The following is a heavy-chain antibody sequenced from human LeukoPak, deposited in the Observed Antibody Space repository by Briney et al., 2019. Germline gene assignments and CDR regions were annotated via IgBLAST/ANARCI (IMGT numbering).Heavy chain of an antibody. CDR2: INPNSGGT. CDR1: GYTFTGYY. Sequence: ASVKVSCKASGYTFTGYYMHWVRQAPGQGLEWMGWINPNSGGTNYAQKFQGRVTMTRDTSISTAYMELSRLRSDDTAVYYCARGSGGYSYGSGDYWGQGTLVTVSS. J-gene: IGHJ4*02. CDR3: ARGSGGYSYGSGDY. D-gene: IGHD5-18*01. V-gene: IGHV1-2*02.